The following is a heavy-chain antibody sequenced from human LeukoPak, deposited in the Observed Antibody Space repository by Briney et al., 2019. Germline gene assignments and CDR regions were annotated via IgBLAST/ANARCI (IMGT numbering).Heavy chain of an antibody. V-gene: IGHV4-34*01. D-gene: IGHD4-23*01. CDR3: ARGPGTVAHDY. CDR2: INHSGST. J-gene: IGHJ4*02. CDR1: GGSFSGYY. Sequence: SETLSLTCAVYGGSFSGYYWSWIRQPPGKGLEWIGEINHSGSTNYNPSLKSRVTISVDTSKNQFTLKLSSVTAADTAVYYCARGPGTVAHDYWGQGTLVTVSS.